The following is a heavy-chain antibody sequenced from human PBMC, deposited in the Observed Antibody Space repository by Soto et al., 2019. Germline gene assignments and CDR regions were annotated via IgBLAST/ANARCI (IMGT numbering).Heavy chain of an antibody. Sequence: PSETLSLTCTVSGGSVSSGTYYWSWIRQPPGKGLEWIGYFYYSVTTNYNPSLKSRVTISVDTSKNQFSLKVSSVTAADTAVYYCARRLIAAAANWGKGRIVNVSS. D-gene: IGHD6-13*01. J-gene: IGHJ4*02. V-gene: IGHV4-61*01. CDR2: FYYSVTT. CDR1: GGSVSSGTYY. CDR3: ARRLIAAAAN.